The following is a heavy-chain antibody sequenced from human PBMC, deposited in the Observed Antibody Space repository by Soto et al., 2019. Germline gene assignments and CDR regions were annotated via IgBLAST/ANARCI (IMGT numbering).Heavy chain of an antibody. D-gene: IGHD6-19*01. Sequence: SVKVSCKASGGTFSSYAISWVRQAPGQGLEWMGGIIPIFGTANYAQKFQGRVTITANESTSTAYMELSSLRSEDTAVYYCARAVAGANWFDPWGQGTLVTVSS. CDR2: IIPIFGTA. V-gene: IGHV1-69*13. J-gene: IGHJ5*02. CDR3: ARAVAGANWFDP. CDR1: GGTFSSYA.